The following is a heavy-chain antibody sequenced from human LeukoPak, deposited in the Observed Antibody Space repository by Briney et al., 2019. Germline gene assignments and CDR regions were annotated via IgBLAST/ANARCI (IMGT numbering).Heavy chain of an antibody. V-gene: IGHV3-21*01. D-gene: IGHD1-26*01. CDR1: GFTFSSYS. CDR3: ARVAPQWELLHYFDY. CDR2: ISSSSSYI. Sequence: GGSLRLSCAASGFTFSSYSMNWVRQAPGKGLEWVSSISSSSSYIYYADSVKGRFTISRENAKNSLYLQMNSLRAGDTAVYYCARVAPQWELLHYFDYWGQGTLVTVSS. J-gene: IGHJ4*02.